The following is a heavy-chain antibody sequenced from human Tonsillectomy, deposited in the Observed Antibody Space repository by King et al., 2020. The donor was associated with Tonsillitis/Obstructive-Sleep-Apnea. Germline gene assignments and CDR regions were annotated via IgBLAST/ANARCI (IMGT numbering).Heavy chain of an antibody. V-gene: IGHV3-11*01. Sequence: VQLVESGGGLVKPGGSLRLSCAASGFTFSDYYMSWFRQAPGKGLEWVSYISSSASTIYYADSVKGRFTISRDNAKNSLYLQMNSLRAEDTAVYYWASPKYYYDSDGYYFDYWGQGTLVTVSS. CDR2: ISSSASTI. D-gene: IGHD3-22*01. CDR3: ASPKYYYDSDGYYFDY. CDR1: GFTFSDYY. J-gene: IGHJ4*02.